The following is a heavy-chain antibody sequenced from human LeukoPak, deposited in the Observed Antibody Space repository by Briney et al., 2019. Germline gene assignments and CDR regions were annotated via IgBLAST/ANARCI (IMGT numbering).Heavy chain of an antibody. V-gene: IGHV3-11*06. CDR1: GFTFSDYY. CDR2: ISSSSYT. J-gene: IGHJ3*02. Sequence: GALRLSCAASGFTFSDYYMSWIRQAPGKGLEWVSYISSSSYTNYADSVKGRFTISRDNAKNSLYLQMNSLRAEDTAVYYCARLYCSSTSCYPANFDIWGQGTMVTVSS. CDR3: ARLYCSSTSCYPANFDI. D-gene: IGHD2-2*01.